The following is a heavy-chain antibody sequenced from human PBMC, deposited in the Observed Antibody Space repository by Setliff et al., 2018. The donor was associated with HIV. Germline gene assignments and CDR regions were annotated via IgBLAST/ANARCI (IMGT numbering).Heavy chain of an antibody. Sequence: ASVKVSCKASGYTLSSYDINWVRQAAGQGLEWMGWMNPNSGNTGYAQKFQGRVTMTRDTSISTAYMELNNLKFEDTAVYYCARAYYLWPFEFWGQGTMVTVSS. D-gene: IGHD3-10*01. J-gene: IGHJ3*01. CDR1: GYTLSSYD. V-gene: IGHV1-8*02. CDR3: ARAYYLWPFEF. CDR2: MNPNSGNT.